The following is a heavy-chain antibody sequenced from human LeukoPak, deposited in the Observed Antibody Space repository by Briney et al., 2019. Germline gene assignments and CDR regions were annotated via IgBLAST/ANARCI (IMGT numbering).Heavy chain of an antibody. V-gene: IGHV3-30*03. CDR1: GFTFSSYG. Sequence: QTGGSLRLSCAASGFTFSSYGMHWVRQAPGKGLEWVAVISYDGSNKYYADSVKGRFTISRDNSKNTLYLQMNSLRAEDTAVYYCAREMATKAFDYWGQGTLVTVSS. D-gene: IGHD5-24*01. J-gene: IGHJ4*02. CDR2: ISYDGSNK. CDR3: AREMATKAFDY.